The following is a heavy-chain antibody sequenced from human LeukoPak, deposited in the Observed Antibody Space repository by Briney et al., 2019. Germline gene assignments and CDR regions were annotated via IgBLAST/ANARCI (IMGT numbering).Heavy chain of an antibody. V-gene: IGHV1-2*02. Sequence: ASVKVSCKASGYTFTGYYMHWVRQAPGQGLEWMGWINPNSGGTNYAQKFQGRVTMTRDTSISTAYMELSRLRSDDTAVYYCARDQGYCSSTSCIKVGYYYYMDVWGKGTTVTISS. CDR1: GYTFTGYY. D-gene: IGHD2-2*01. CDR3: ARDQGYCSSTSCIKVGYYYYMDV. J-gene: IGHJ6*03. CDR2: INPNSGGT.